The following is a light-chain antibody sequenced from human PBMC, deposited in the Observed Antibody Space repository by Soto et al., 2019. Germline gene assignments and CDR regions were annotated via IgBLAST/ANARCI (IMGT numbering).Light chain of an antibody. CDR1: QSITGW. Sequence: IQITQSPSTLSASVGDRVTITCRASQSITGWLAWYQQKPGKAPKLLIYDASSLESGVPSTFSGSGSGTEYTLTISSLQPDDFATYYCQQYHTYWTFGQGTKADIK. CDR3: QQYHTYWT. CDR2: DAS. J-gene: IGKJ1*01. V-gene: IGKV1-5*01.